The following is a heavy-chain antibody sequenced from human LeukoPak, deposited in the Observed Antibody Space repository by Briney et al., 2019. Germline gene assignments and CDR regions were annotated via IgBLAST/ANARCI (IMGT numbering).Heavy chain of an antibody. CDR3: ARDYYDSSGYSRFDP. Sequence: ASVKVSCKASGYTFAVYYMHWVRQAPGQGLEWMGWINPNSGGTDYAQKCQGRVTMTRDTSISTAYMEVSRLRSDDTAVYYCARDYYDSSGYSRFDPWGQGTLVTVSS. CDR2: INPNSGGT. V-gene: IGHV1-2*02. CDR1: GYTFAVYY. D-gene: IGHD3-22*01. J-gene: IGHJ5*02.